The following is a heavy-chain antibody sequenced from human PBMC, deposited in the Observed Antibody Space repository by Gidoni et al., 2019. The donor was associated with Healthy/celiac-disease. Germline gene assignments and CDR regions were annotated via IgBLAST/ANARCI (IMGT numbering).Heavy chain of an antibody. J-gene: IGHJ6*02. CDR3: AKDIQGGSGWYWDYGMDV. D-gene: IGHD6-19*01. CDR1: GFPFSTYA. V-gene: IGHV3-30*18. CDR2: ISYDGSNK. Sequence: QVPLVESGVGVVQPWRSLRLSCSAPGFPFSTYAMHWVRQAPGKGLEWVAVISYDGSNKYYADSVKGRFTISRDNSKNTLYLQMNSLRAEDTAVYYCAKDIQGGSGWYWDYGMDVWGQGTTVTVSS.